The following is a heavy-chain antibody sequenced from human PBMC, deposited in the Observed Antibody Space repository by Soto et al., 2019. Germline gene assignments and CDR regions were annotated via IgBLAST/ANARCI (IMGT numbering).Heavy chain of an antibody. V-gene: IGHV3-23*01. J-gene: IGHJ3*02. D-gene: IGHD4-17*01. Sequence: EVQLLESGGGLVQPGGSLRLSCAASGFTFSSYAMSWVRQAPGKGLEWVSSVSHSDGSTYYADSMKGRFTISRDNSKSTLYMQMDSLRAEDTAVYYCAKRPTTLTTWGPFDIWGQGTMVTVSS. CDR3: AKRPTTLTTWGPFDI. CDR1: GFTFSSYA. CDR2: VSHSDGST.